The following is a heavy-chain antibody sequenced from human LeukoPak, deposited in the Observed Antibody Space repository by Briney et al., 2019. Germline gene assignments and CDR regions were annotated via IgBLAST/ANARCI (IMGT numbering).Heavy chain of an antibody. V-gene: IGHV3-7*03. Sequence: GGSLRLPCAASGFTFSSYWMSWVRQAPGKGLEWVANIKQDGSEKYYVDSVKGRFTISRDNAKNSLYLQMNSLRAEDTAVYYCARGLDYGDYLPVEGAFDIWGQGTMVTVSS. CDR3: ARGLDYGDYLPVEGAFDI. J-gene: IGHJ3*02. CDR1: GFTFSSYW. CDR2: IKQDGSEK. D-gene: IGHD4-17*01.